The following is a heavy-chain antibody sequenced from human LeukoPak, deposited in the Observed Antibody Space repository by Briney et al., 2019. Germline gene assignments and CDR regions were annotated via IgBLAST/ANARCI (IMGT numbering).Heavy chain of an antibody. CDR2: ISGSGTST. Sequence: PGGSLRLSWAASGFTFSSYAMSSVRQAPGKGLEWVSAISGSGTSTYYADSVKGRFTISRDNSKNTLYLQMNSLRAEDTAVYYCAKRYGDYDGNWGQGTLVTVSS. CDR1: GFTFSSYA. CDR3: AKRYGDYDGN. D-gene: IGHD4-17*01. V-gene: IGHV3-23*01. J-gene: IGHJ4*02.